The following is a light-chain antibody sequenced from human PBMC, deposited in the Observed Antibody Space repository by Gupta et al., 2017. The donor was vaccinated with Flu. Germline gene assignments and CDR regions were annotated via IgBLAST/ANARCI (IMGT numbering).Light chain of an antibody. Sequence: SLGERATINCKSSQSVLYSSSNKNYLAWYQQKPGQPPKLLIYWASTRESGVPDRFSGSGSGTDFTLTISSLQAEDVAVYYCQQGYTTHPTFGGGTKVEIK. V-gene: IGKV4-1*01. CDR3: QQGYTTHPT. CDR2: WAS. J-gene: IGKJ4*01. CDR1: QSVLYSSSNKNY.